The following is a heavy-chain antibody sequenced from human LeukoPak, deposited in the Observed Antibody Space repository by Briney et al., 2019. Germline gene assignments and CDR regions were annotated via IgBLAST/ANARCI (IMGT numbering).Heavy chain of an antibody. V-gene: IGHV1-3*01. CDR3: ARVFRITIFGVVPLYGMDV. D-gene: IGHD3-3*01. CDR2: INAGNGNT. CDR1: GYTFTTYA. J-gene: IGHJ6*02. Sequence: GASVKVSCKASGYTFTTYAMHWVRQAPGQRLEWMGWINAGNGNTKYSQKFQARVTITRDTSASTAYMELRSLRSDDTAVYYCARVFRITIFGVVPLYGMDVWGQGTTVTVSS.